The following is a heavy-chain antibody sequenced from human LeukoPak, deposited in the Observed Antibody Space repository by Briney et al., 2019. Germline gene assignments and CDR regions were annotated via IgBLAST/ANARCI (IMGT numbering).Heavy chain of an antibody. V-gene: IGHV3-48*01. Sequence: GGSLRLSCAASGFTFSSFNMNWVRQAPGQGLEWLSYITGSGTIVHYADSVKGRFTISRDNGKNSLFLQMNSLRAEDTAVYYCARGGRYYYADWGQGTLVTVSS. CDR2: ITGSGTIV. D-gene: IGHD3-16*01. CDR3: ARGGRYYYAD. CDR1: GFTFSSFN. J-gene: IGHJ4*02.